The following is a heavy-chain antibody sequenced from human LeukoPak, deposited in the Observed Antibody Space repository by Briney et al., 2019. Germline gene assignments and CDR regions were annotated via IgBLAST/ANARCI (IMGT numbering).Heavy chain of an antibody. CDR1: GGSFSGYY. CDR3: ARWASRGNYGDYYYFDY. Sequence: SETLSLTCAVYGGSFSGYYWSWIRQPPGKGLEWIGEINHSGSTNYNPTLKSRVTISVDTSKNQFSLKLSSVTAADTAVYYCARWASRGNYGDYYYFDYWGQGTLVTVSS. J-gene: IGHJ4*02. D-gene: IGHD4-17*01. CDR2: INHSGST. V-gene: IGHV4-34*01.